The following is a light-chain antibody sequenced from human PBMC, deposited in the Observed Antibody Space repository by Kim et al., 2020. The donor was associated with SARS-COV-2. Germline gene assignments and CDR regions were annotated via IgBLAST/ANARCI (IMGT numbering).Light chain of an antibody. J-gene: IGKJ3*01. CDR2: GAS. Sequence: ESVLTQSPGTLSLSPGERATLSCRASQNIRNKYLAWYQQKPGQAPRLLIYGASIRATGIPDGFSGSGSGTDFTLTISRLEPEDFAMYYCQEYSNAPPYTFGPGTKVDIK. CDR3: QEYSNAPPYT. CDR1: QNIRNKY. V-gene: IGKV3-20*01.